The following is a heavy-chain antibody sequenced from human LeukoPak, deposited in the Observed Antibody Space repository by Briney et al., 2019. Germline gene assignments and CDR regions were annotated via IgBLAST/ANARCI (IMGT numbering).Heavy chain of an antibody. CDR1: GFTFTTYW. J-gene: IGHJ4*02. D-gene: IGHD3-16*01. V-gene: IGHV3-74*01. Sequence: GGSLRLSCAASGFTFTTYWMHWVRQAPGKGLVWVSRINGDGSGTSYADSVKGRFTISRDNAKNSLHLQMNSLRAEDTAVYYCSRGGGKLDYWGQGTLVTVSS. CDR3: SRGGGKLDY. CDR2: INGDGSGT.